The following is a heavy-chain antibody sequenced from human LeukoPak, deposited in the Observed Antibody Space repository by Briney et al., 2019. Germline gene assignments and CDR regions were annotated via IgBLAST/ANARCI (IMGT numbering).Heavy chain of an antibody. CDR2: ISGSGGST. D-gene: IGHD3-22*01. CDR1: GFTFSSYA. J-gene: IGHJ4*02. CDR3: AKDLRSLTMIVVALFDY. V-gene: IGHV3-23*01. Sequence: PGGSLRLSCAASGFTFSSYAMSWVRQAPGKGLEWVSAISGSGGSTYYAGSVKGRFTISRDNSKNTLYLQMNSLRAEDTAVYYCAKDLRSLTMIVVALFDYWGQGTLVTVSS.